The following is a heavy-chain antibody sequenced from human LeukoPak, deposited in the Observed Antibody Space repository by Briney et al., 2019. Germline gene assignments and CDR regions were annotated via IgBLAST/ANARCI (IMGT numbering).Heavy chain of an antibody. V-gene: IGHV3-30-3*01. D-gene: IGHD3-10*01. CDR3: ARDGSESYYTSLHDY. CDR2: ISYDGSNK. J-gene: IGHJ4*02. Sequence: PGGSLTLSFAASGLTVSSYTMHGVRQAPGKGVEGGAVISYDGSNKYYADSAKGRFTIPRDNSKNTLYLQMTSLRAEDTAVYFCARDGSESYYTSLHDYWGQGTLVTVSS. CDR1: GLTVSSYT.